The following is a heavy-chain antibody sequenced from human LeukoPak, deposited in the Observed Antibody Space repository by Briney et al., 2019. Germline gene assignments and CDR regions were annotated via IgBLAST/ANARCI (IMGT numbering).Heavy chain of an antibody. CDR1: GFTFSGYA. CDR2: ISGSGGST. Sequence: QPGGSLRLSCAASGFTFSGYAMSWVRQAPGKGLEWVSAISGSGGSTYYAASVKGRFTISRDNSKNTLYLQMYSLRAEVTAVYYCANTMVRGVIVTANWFDPWGQGTLVTVSS. CDR3: ANTMVRGVIVTANWFDP. J-gene: IGHJ5*02. V-gene: IGHV3-23*01. D-gene: IGHD3-10*01.